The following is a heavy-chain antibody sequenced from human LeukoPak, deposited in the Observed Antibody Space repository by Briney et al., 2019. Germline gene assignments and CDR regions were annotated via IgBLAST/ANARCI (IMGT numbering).Heavy chain of an antibody. V-gene: IGHV4-59*01. CDR1: GGSISSYY. J-gene: IGHJ4*02. D-gene: IGHD3-22*01. CDR2: IYYSGST. Sequence: PSETLSLTCTVSGGSISSYYWSWLRQPPGKGLEWIGYIYYSGSTNYNPSLKSRVTISVDTSKNQFSLKLSSVTAADTAVYYCARRTYYYDSSDHFDYWGQGTLVTVSS. CDR3: ARRTYYYDSSDHFDY.